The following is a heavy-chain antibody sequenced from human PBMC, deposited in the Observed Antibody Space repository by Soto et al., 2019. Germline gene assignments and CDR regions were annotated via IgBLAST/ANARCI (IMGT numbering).Heavy chain of an antibody. D-gene: IGHD3-16*01. J-gene: IGHJ4*02. CDR2: ISSSSSYI. Sequence: PGGSLRLSCAASGFTFSSYSMNWVRQAPGKGLEWVSSISSSSSYIYYADSVKGRFTISRDNAKNSLYLQMNSLRAEDTAVYYCTTTKRSMTSRPHKVFDSWGQVFVFTVSA. V-gene: IGHV3-21*01. CDR1: GFTFSSYS. CDR3: TTTKRSMTSRPHKVFDS.